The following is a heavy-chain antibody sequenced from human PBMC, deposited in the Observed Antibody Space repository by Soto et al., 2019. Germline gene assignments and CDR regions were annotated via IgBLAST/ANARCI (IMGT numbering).Heavy chain of an antibody. J-gene: IGHJ4*02. CDR1: GGSISSSSYY. CDR3: ARQRAYYDFWSGYLDY. D-gene: IGHD3-3*01. Sequence: SSETLSLTCTVSGGSISSSSYYWGWIRQPPGKGLEWIGSIYYSGSTYYNPSLKSRVTISVDTSKNQFSLKLSSVTAADTAVYYCARQRAYYDFWSGYLDYWGQGTLVTV. CDR2: IYYSGST. V-gene: IGHV4-39*01.